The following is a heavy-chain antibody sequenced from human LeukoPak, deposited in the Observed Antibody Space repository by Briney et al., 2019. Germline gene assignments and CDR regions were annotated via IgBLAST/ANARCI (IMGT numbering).Heavy chain of an antibody. CDR3: ARDRGYGYLFDY. V-gene: IGHV3-74*01. CDR2: INSDGSST. CDR1: GFTFSSYW. J-gene: IGHJ4*02. D-gene: IGHD5-18*01. Sequence: GGSLRLSCAASGFTFSSYWMHWVRQAPGKGLAWVSRINSDGSSTSYADSVKGRFTISRDNAKNTLYLQMNSLRAEDTAVYYCARDRGYGYLFDYWGQGTLVTVSS.